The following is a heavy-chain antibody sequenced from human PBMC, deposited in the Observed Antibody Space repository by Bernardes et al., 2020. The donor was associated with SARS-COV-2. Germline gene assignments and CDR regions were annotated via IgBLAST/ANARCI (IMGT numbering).Heavy chain of an antibody. V-gene: IGHV4-61*02. CDR3: ARDSVVYVILTGYHYGMGV. CDR2: IYTSGST. Sequence: SETLSLTCTVSGGSISSGSYYWSWIRQPAGKGLEWIGRIYTSGSTNYNPSLKSRVTIAVDTSKNPFSLKLSSVTAADTAVYYCARDSVVYVILTGYHYGMGVWGQGTTVTVSS. D-gene: IGHD3-9*01. CDR1: GGSISSGSYY. J-gene: IGHJ6*02.